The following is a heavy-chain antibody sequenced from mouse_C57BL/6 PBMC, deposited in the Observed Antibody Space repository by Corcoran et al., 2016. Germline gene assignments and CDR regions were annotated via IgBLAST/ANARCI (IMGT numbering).Heavy chain of an antibody. CDR1: GYSITSGYY. CDR3: AREPNYYAMDY. Sequence: DVQLQESGPGLVKPSQSLSLTCSVTGYSITSGYYWNWIRQFPGNKLEWMGYISYDGSNNYNPSLKNRISITRDTSKNQFFLKLNSVTTEDTATYYCAREPNYYAMDYWGQGTSVTVSS. J-gene: IGHJ4*01. CDR2: ISYDGSN. V-gene: IGHV3-6*01.